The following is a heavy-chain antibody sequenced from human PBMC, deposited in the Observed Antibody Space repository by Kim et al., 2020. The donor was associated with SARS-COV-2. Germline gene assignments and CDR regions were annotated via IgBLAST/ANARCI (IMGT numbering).Heavy chain of an antibody. V-gene: IGHV4-31*02. CDR3: AVLLLWNLGGFDY. Sequence: NPSLKSRVTISVDTSKNQFSLKLSSVTAADTAVYYCAVLLLWNLGGFDYWGQGTLVTVSS. D-gene: IGHD3-10*01. J-gene: IGHJ4*02.